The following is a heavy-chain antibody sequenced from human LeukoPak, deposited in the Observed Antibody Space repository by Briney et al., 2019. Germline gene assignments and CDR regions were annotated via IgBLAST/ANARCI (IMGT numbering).Heavy chain of an antibody. CDR1: GGSISSYY. V-gene: IGHV4-59*01. CDR3: AKDLWGATYHDAFDI. J-gene: IGHJ3*02. Sequence: SETLSLTCTVSGGSISSYYWSWIRQPPGKGLEWIGYIYYSGSTNYNPSLKSRVTISVDTSKNQFSLKLSSVTAADTDVYYCAKDLWGATYHDAFDIWGQGTMVTVSS. CDR2: IYYSGST. D-gene: IGHD1-26*01.